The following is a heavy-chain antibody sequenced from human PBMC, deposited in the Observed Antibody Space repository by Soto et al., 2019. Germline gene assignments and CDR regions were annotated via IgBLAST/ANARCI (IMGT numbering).Heavy chain of an antibody. CDR2: ISSGTSIK. CDR1: GFTFRGFP. D-gene: IGHD6-19*01. J-gene: IGHJ4*02. V-gene: IGHV3-30-3*01. Sequence: GGSLRLSCAASGFTFRGFPMHWVRQAPGKGLEWVALISSGTSIKNYADSVKGRFTISRDNSRTTLYLQMDSLRTEGTAVYFCARASGWYYFDYWGQGALVTVSS. CDR3: ARASGWYYFDY.